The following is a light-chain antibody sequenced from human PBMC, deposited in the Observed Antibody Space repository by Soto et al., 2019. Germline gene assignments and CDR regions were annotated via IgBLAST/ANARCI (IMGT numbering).Light chain of an antibody. J-gene: IGKJ4*01. CDR3: QQRSNWLT. Sequence: ALTQSPTTLVLSPGQRATLSFRASQSVSSYLAWYQQKPGQAPRILIYDASNRATGIPARLSGSGSGTDFTLTISSIEPEDFAVYYCQQRSNWLTFGGGTKVDIK. CDR2: DAS. V-gene: IGKV3-11*01. CDR1: QSVSSY.